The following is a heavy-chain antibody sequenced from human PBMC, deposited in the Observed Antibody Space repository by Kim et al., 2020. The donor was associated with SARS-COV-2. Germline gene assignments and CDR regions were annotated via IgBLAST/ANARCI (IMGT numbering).Heavy chain of an antibody. V-gene: IGHV3-23*01. CDR2: IGGDEKT. D-gene: IGHD3-10*01. Sequence: GGSLRLSCAVSGFTFSSNAMNWVRRAPGKGLEWVSGIGGDEKTYYADSVKGRFTISRDNSKNTLYLQMNSLRAEDTARYYCAKDLWGFSGNDYWGQGTLV. J-gene: IGHJ4*02. CDR3: AKDLWGFSGNDY. CDR1: GFTFSSNA.